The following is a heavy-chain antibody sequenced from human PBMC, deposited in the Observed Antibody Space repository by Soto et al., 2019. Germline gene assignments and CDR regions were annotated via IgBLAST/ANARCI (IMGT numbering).Heavy chain of an antibody. CDR3: AKGQIGITMIVVAEPPFDY. Sequence: GGSLRLSCASSGFPFSSYAMSWVRQAPGKGLEWVSAISGSGGSTYYADSVKGRFTISRDNSKNTLYLQMNSLRAEDTAVYYCAKGQIGITMIVVAEPPFDYWGQGTLVTVSS. V-gene: IGHV3-23*01. CDR2: ISGSGGST. CDR1: GFPFSSYA. D-gene: IGHD3-22*01. J-gene: IGHJ4*02.